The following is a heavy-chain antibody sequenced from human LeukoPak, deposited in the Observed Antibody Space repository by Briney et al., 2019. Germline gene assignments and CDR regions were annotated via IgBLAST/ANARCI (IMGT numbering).Heavy chain of an antibody. J-gene: IGHJ4*02. V-gene: IGHV3-74*01. Sequence: GGSLRLSCAASGFTFSYYWMHWVRQAPGKGLVWVSRIESDGSITEYADSVKGRFTISRDNSKNTLYLQMNSLRAEDTAVYYCAKTRMHCSGGSCYSHDYWGQGTLVTVSS. D-gene: IGHD2-15*01. CDR1: GFTFSYYW. CDR3: AKTRMHCSGGSCYSHDY. CDR2: IESDGSIT.